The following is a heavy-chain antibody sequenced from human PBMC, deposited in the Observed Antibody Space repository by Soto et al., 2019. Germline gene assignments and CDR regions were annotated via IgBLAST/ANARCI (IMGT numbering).Heavy chain of an antibody. D-gene: IGHD2-8*01. CDR3: ARGRGDYCTNGVCYLSWFDP. Sequence: ASVKVSCKASGYTFTSYDINWVRQATGQGLEWMGWMNPNSGNTGYAQKFQGRVTMTRNTSISTAYMELSSLRSEDTAVYYCARGRGDYCTNGVCYLSWFDPWRQGTLVTVSS. CDR1: GYTFTSYD. CDR2: MNPNSGNT. J-gene: IGHJ5*02. V-gene: IGHV1-8*01.